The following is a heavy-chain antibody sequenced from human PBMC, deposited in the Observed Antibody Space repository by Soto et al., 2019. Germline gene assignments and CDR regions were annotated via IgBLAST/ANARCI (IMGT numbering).Heavy chain of an antibody. Sequence: ASVKVSCKASGYTFTGYYMHWVRQAPGQGLEWMGWINPNSGGTNYAQKFQGWVTMTRDTSISTTYMELSRLRSDDTAVYYCAREREEGTTVVQDTYYYYYGMDVWGQGTTVTVSS. CDR2: INPNSGGT. CDR3: AREREEGTTVVQDTYYYYYGMDV. D-gene: IGHD4-4*01. CDR1: GYTFTGYY. V-gene: IGHV1-2*04. J-gene: IGHJ6*02.